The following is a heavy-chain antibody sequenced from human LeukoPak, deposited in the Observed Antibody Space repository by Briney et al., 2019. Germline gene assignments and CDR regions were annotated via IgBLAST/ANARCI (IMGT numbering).Heavy chain of an antibody. CDR3: ARGGSLDV. CDR2: ISSSSSYI. D-gene: IGHD6-13*01. Sequence: KGLEWVSSISSSSSYIYYADSVKGRFTISRDNAKNSLYLQMNSLRAEDTAVYYCARGGSLDVWGQGTTVTVSS. V-gene: IGHV3-21*01. J-gene: IGHJ6*02.